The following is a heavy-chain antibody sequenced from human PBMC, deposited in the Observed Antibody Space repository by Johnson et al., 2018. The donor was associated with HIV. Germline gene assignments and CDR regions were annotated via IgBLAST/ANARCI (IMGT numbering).Heavy chain of an antibody. J-gene: IGHJ3*02. CDR1: GFTFSSSA. CDR3: VRTSCTGARCLGYDPFDI. CDR2: ISYDGSNK. Sequence: QEQLVESGGGVVQPGRSLRLSCAASGFTFSSSAMHWVRQAPGKGLEWVAVISYDGSNKYYADSVKGRFTISRDNAKNTLFLEMKSLRAEDTAVYYCVRTSCTGARCLGYDPFDIWGQGTMVTVSS. V-gene: IGHV3-30*04. D-gene: IGHD3-16*01.